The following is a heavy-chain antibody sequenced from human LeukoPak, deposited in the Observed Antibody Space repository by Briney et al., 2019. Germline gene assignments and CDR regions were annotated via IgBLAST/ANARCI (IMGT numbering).Heavy chain of an antibody. Sequence: PSETLSLTCAVSGGSFSAYYWSWIRQPPGMGLEWIGEINHSGSTNYNLSLKSRVTISVDTSKNQFSLKLSSVTAADTAVYYCARSRGSGSYYRLRDYYYMDVWGKGTTVTVSS. V-gene: IGHV4-34*01. J-gene: IGHJ6*03. D-gene: IGHD3-10*01. CDR2: INHSGST. CDR3: ARSRGSGSYYRLRDYYYMDV. CDR1: GGSFSAYY.